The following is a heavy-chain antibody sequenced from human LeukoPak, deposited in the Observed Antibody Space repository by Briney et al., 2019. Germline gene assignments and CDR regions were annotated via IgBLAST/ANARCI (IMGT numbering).Heavy chain of an antibody. CDR2: INWNSGGI. CDR3: AREQWFRFDY. J-gene: IGHJ4*02. CDR1: GFTFDDYA. Sequence: GGSLRLSCEASGFTFDDYAMHWVRQAPGKGLEWVSTINWNSGGIGYADSVRGRFTISRDDARNSVYLQMTSLRVDDTAIYYCAREQWFRFDYWGQGVQVTVSS. V-gene: IGHV3-9*01. D-gene: IGHD3-22*01.